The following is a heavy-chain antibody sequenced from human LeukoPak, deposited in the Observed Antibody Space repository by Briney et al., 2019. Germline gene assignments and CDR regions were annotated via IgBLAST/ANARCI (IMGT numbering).Heavy chain of an antibody. CDR2: FDPEDGET. Sequence: GASVKVSCKVSGYTPTELSMHWVRQAPGKGLEWMGGFDPEDGETIYAQKFQGRVTKTEDTSTDTAYMELSSLRSEATAVYYCATVVWFGERTRSAPWGQRTLVTVSS. V-gene: IGHV1-24*01. CDR1: GYTPTELS. D-gene: IGHD3-10*01. J-gene: IGHJ5*02. CDR3: ATVVWFGERTRSAP.